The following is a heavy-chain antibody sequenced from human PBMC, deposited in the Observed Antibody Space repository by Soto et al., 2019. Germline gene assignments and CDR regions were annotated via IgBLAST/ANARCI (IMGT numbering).Heavy chain of an antibody. D-gene: IGHD2-21*01. Sequence: DKGLEWVANINQDGSEKYYVDSVKGRFTISRDNAKNSLYLQMNSLRAGDTAVYYSVIFRVLWGIRVRPPVSAFRVNRSSYL. CDR3: VIFRVLWGIRVRPPVSAFRVNRSSYL. CDR2: INQDGSEK. J-gene: IGHJ2*01. V-gene: IGHV3-7*03.